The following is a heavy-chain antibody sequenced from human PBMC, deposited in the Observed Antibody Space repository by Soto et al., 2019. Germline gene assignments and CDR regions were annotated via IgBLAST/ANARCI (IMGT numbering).Heavy chain of an antibody. CDR3: ARDQDSSSSGYYYGMDV. V-gene: IGHV6-1*01. CDR2: TYYRSKWYN. CDR1: GDSVSNNCAA. Sequence: SQSRSLTCAISGDSVSNNCAACNWIRQSPSRGLEWLGRTYYRSKWYNDYAVSVKSRITINPDTSKNQFSLQLNSVTPEDTAVYYCARDQDSSSSGYYYGMDVWGQGTTVTVSS. J-gene: IGHJ6*02. D-gene: IGHD6-6*01.